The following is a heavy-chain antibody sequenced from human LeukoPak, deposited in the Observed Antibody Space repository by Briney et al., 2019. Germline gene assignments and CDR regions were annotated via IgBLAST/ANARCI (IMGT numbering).Heavy chain of an antibody. J-gene: IGHJ6*02. V-gene: IGHV3-33*08. CDR1: GFTFSSYG. Sequence: PGRSLRLSCAASGFTFSSYGMHWVRQAPGKGLEWVAVIWYDGSNKYYADSVKGRFTISRDNSKNTLYLQMNSLRAEDTAVYYCAREDPYYYGMDVWGQGTTVTVSS. CDR2: IWYDGSNK. CDR3: AREDPYYYGMDV.